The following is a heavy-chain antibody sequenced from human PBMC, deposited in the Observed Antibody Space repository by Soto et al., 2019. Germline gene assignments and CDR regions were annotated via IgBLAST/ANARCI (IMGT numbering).Heavy chain of an antibody. CDR2: MSYTGTT. Sequence: PSETLSLTCTVSGGSISSYYWSWIRQPPGQGLEWIGTMSYTGTTYNNPSLKSRVTISVDKSKNQFSLKLSSVTAADTAVYYCASKFGELLADAFDIWGQGTMVTVSS. D-gene: IGHD3-10*01. J-gene: IGHJ3*02. CDR3: ASKFGELLADAFDI. V-gene: IGHV4-59*12. CDR1: GGSISSYY.